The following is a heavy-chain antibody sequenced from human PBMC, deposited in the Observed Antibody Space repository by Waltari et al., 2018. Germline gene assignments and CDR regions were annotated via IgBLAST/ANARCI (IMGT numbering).Heavy chain of an antibody. CDR2: ISLNSNNR. J-gene: IGHJ4*02. CDR1: GFIFEESA. Sequence: VQLVESGGGLVQPGKTLRLSCVASGFIFEESAMHWVRQVPGKGLEWLLGISLNSNNRVYADSVKGRFTISRDNAENSLYLLMNNLRSDDTALYYCVRDAFGNTIGGVFDYWGQGTLLTVSS. V-gene: IGHV3-9*01. CDR3: VRDAFGNTIGGVFDY. D-gene: IGHD3-3*01.